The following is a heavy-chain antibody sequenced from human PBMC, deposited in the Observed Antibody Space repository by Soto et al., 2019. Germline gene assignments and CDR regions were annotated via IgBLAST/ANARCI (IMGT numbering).Heavy chain of an antibody. Sequence: EVQLMESGGGLVQPGGSLRLSCAVSGLTFGSYWMHWVRQVPGKGLVWVSVINGHGSSTTYADSVKGRFTISRDNAKNTLYLQMNSLRVEDTAVYYCVRDLIIDSYWAQGTLVTVSS. CDR2: INGHGSST. V-gene: IGHV3-74*01. CDR3: VRDLIIDSY. CDR1: GLTFGSYW. D-gene: IGHD3-16*02. J-gene: IGHJ1*01.